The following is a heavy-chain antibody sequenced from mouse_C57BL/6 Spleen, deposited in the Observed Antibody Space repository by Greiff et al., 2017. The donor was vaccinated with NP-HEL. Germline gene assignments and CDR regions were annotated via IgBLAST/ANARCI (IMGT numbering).Heavy chain of an antibody. CDR3: APLYDYDGMDY. J-gene: IGHJ4*01. D-gene: IGHD2-4*01. CDR1: GYSITSGYY. CDR2: ISYDGSN. Sequence: EVKLQESGPGLVKPSQSLSLTCSVTGYSITSGYYWNWIRQFPGNKLEWMGYISYDGSNNYNPSLKNRISITRDTSKNQFFLKLNSVTTEDTATYYCAPLYDYDGMDYWGQGTSVTVSS. V-gene: IGHV3-6*01.